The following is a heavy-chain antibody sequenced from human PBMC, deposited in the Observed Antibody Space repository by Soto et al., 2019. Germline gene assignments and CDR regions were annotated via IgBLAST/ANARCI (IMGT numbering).Heavy chain of an antibody. CDR2: IYNSGSP. Sequence: QVQLQESGPGLVKPSETLSLTCSVSGVSISSYYWSWIRQPPGKRLEWIGYIYNSGSPNYNPSLKSRVTISVDTSNYQFSLKLTSVTAADTAVYYCAREFPLEQGGGYQYYAMDVWGQGTTVTVSS. D-gene: IGHD1-1*01. J-gene: IGHJ6*02. V-gene: IGHV4-59*01. CDR1: GVSISSYY. CDR3: AREFPLEQGGGYQYYAMDV.